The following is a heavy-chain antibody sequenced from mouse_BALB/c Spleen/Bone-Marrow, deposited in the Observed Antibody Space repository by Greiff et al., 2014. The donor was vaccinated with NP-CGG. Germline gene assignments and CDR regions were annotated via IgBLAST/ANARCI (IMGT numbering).Heavy chain of an antibody. CDR2: ILPGSGST. V-gene: IGHV1-9*01. J-gene: IGHJ4*01. D-gene: IGHD2-3*01. Sequence: LMESGASVKISCKATGYTFSSYWIEWVKQRPGHGLEWIGEILPGSGSTNYNEKFKGKATFTADTSSNTAYMQLSSLTSEDSAVYYCARSDGYYYAMDYWGQGTSVTVSS. CDR3: ARSDGYYYAMDY. CDR1: GYTFSSYW.